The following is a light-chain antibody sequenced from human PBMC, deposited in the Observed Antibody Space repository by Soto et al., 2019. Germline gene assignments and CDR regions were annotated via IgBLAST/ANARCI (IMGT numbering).Light chain of an antibody. V-gene: IGKV3-15*01. CDR2: VAS. CDR1: QSVSSN. CDR3: QQYNNWPLT. Sequence: EIVMTQSPATLSVSPGERATLSCRASQSVSSNLAWYQQKPGQTPRLLMYVASTRATGIPARFSGRGSGTEFTLTISILQSEDFAVYYCQQYNNWPLTFGGGTKVEIK. J-gene: IGKJ4*01.